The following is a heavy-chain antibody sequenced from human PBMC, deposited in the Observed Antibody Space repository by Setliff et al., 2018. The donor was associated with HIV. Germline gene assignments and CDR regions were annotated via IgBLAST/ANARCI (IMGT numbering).Heavy chain of an antibody. CDR3: ARHDSGGYYSLDY. CDR1: GGSFSDNY. Sequence: LSLTCAVYGGSFSDNYWSWIRQSPGKGLEWIGEINHSGRTKYSPSLKSRVTISVDTSKNKVSLKLSSVTASDTAVYYCARHDSGGYYSLDYWGQGTLVTVSS. J-gene: IGHJ4*02. V-gene: IGHV4-34*01. D-gene: IGHD3-22*01. CDR2: INHSGRT.